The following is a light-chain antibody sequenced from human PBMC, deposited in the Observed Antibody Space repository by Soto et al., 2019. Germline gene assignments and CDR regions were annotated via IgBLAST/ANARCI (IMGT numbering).Light chain of an antibody. CDR3: QQYNDWSSR. J-gene: IGKJ2*03. V-gene: IGKV1-5*01. CDR2: DAS. Sequence: DIQMTQSPSTLTASVGDRVTITCRASQSVTNFLAWYQQKPGKAPKLLTYDASTLEDGVPSRFSGSGSGTQFTLTISSVQPDDYATYYCQQYNDWSSRFGQGTKLEIK. CDR1: QSVTNF.